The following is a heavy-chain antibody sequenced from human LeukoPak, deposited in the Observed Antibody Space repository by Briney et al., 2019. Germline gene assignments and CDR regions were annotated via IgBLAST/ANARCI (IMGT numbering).Heavy chain of an antibody. CDR3: AKVSIAVAQSYYYGMDV. CDR2: ISYDGSNK. Sequence: PGRSLRLSCAASGFTFSSYGMHWVRQAPGKGLEWVAVISYDGSNKYYADSVKGRFTISRDNSKNTLYLQMNSLRAKDTAVYYCAKVSIAVAQSYYYGMDVWGQGTTVTVSS. CDR1: GFTFSSYG. D-gene: IGHD6-19*01. V-gene: IGHV3-30*18. J-gene: IGHJ6*02.